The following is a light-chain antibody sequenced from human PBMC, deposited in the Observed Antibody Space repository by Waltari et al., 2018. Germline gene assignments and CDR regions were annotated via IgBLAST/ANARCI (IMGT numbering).Light chain of an antibody. V-gene: IGKV2-30*02. J-gene: IGKJ2*01. CDR1: QSLVHRNGNTY. CDR3: LQGTHWPPHT. Sequence: DIVLTQSPLSLPVTLGQSASISCRSNQSLVHRNGNTYLNWFHQRPGQSPRRLIYLVSNRDSGVPARFSGSGSDTDFTLKINRVEAEDVGIYYCLQGTHWPPHTFGQGTKVEI. CDR2: LVS.